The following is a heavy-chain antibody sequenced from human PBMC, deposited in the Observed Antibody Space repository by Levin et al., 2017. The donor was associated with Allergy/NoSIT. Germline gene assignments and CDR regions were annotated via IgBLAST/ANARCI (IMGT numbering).Heavy chain of an antibody. D-gene: IGHD3-10*01. J-gene: IGHJ3*02. V-gene: IGHV4-34*01. CDR2: INHSGST. Sequence: SETLSLTCAVYGGSFSGYYWSWIRQPPGKGLEWIGEINHSGSTNYNPSLKSRVTISVDTSKTQFSLKLSSVTAADTAVYYCARGRKYYYGSGSYYPLSCAFDSWGQGTMVTVSS. CDR1: GGSFSGYY. CDR3: ARGRKYYYGSGSYYPLSCAFDS.